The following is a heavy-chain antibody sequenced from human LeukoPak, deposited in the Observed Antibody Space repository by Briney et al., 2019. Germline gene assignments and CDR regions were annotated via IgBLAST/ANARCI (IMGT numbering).Heavy chain of an antibody. CDR3: ASQSGRWLQLLHGPLGYYFDY. CDR2: ISYDGSNK. D-gene: IGHD5-24*01. CDR1: GFTFSSYA. V-gene: IGHV3-30*04. Sequence: GGSLRLSCAASGFTFSSYAMHWVRQAPGKGLEWVAVISYDGSNKYYADFVKGRFTISRDNSKNTLYLQMNSLRAEDTAVYYCASQSGRWLQLLHGPLGYYFDYWGQGTLVTVSS. J-gene: IGHJ4*02.